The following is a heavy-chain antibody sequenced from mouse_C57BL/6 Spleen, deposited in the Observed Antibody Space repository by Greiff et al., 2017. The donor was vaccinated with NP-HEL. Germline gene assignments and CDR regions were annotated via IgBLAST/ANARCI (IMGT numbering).Heavy chain of an antibody. CDR3: ARKGILRGYFDY. CDR1: GYSFTDYN. D-gene: IGHD1-1*01. V-gene: IGHV1-39*01. CDR2: INPNYGTT. J-gene: IGHJ2*01. Sequence: VQLKESGPELVKPGASVKISCQASGYSFTDYNMNWVKQSNGKSLEWIGVINPNYGTTSYNQKFKGKATLTVDQSSSTAYMQLNSLTSADSAVYYCARKGILRGYFDYWGQGTTLTVSS.